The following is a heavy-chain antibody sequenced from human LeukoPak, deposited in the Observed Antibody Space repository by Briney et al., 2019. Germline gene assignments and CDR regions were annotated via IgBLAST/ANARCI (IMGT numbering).Heavy chain of an antibody. CDR2: INPNSGGT. J-gene: IGHJ4*02. D-gene: IGHD3-10*01. V-gene: IGHV1-2*02. CDR1: GYTFTGYY. Sequence: ASVKVSCKASGYTFTGYYMHWVRQGPGQGLEWMGWINPNSGGTNYAQKFQGRVTMTRDTSISTAYMELSRLRSDDTAVYYCARAYGSGSYWVYWGQGTLVTVSS. CDR3: ARAYGSGSYWVY.